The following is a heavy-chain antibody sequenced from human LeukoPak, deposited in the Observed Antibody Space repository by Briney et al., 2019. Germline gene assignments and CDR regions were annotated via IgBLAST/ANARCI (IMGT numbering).Heavy chain of an antibody. CDR1: GFTFSSYA. CDR2: ISGSGGST. V-gene: IGHV3-23*01. D-gene: IGHD5-18*01. Sequence: PGRSLRLSCAASGFTFSSYAMSWVRQAPGKGLEWVSAISGSGGSTYYADSVKGRFTISRDNSKNTLYLQMNSLRAEDTAVYYCAKDRYSYGYAQLGNWFDPWGQGTLVTVSS. J-gene: IGHJ5*02. CDR3: AKDRYSYGYAQLGNWFDP.